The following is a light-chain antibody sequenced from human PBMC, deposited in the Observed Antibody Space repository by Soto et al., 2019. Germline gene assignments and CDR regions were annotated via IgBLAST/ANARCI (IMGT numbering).Light chain of an antibody. CDR1: SSDIGTYNY. Sequence: QSALTQPASVSASPGQSITISCTGTSSDIGTYNYVSWYQQHPGKAPKLMIYEVNNRPSWVSNRFSGSKSGNTASLTVSGLQAEDESDYYFSSYTTSNTWVFGGGTKVTVL. CDR3: SSYTTSNTWV. J-gene: IGLJ3*02. V-gene: IGLV2-14*01. CDR2: EVN.